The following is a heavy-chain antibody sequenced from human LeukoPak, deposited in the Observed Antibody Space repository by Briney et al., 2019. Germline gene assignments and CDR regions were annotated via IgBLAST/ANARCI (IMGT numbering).Heavy chain of an antibody. CDR3: ARAYDSSGPADY. CDR1: GYTFTSYD. Sequence: ASVKVSCKASGYTFTSYDINWVRQATGQGLEWMGWMNPNSGNTGYAQKFQGRVTMTRNTSISTAYMELSSLRSEDTAVCYCARAYDSSGPADYWGQGTLVTVSS. CDR2: MNPNSGNT. J-gene: IGHJ4*02. V-gene: IGHV1-8*01. D-gene: IGHD3-22*01.